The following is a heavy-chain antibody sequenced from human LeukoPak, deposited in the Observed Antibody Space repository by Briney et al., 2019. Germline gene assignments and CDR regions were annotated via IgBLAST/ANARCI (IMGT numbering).Heavy chain of an antibody. CDR3: ARDQQVDFWSGYYLGYFDY. CDR2: ISSSSSTI. J-gene: IGHJ4*02. CDR1: GFTFSSYS. D-gene: IGHD3-3*01. V-gene: IGHV3-48*01. Sequence: GGSLRLSCAASGFTFSSYSMNWVRQAPGMGLEWVSYISSSSSTIYYADSVKGRFTISRDNAKNSLYLQMNSLRAQDTAVYYCARDQQVDFWSGYYLGYFDYWGQGTLVTVSS.